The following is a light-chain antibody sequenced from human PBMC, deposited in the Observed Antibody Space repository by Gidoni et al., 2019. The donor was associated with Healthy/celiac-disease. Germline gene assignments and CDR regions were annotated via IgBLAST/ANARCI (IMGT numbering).Light chain of an antibody. V-gene: IGKV3-11*01. Sequence: EIVLTQSPATLSLSPGERATLSCRASQSVSSYLAWYQQKPGQAPRLLIYDASNRATGIPARFSGSGSGTDFTLTISSLEPEDLAVYYCQQRSNWPITFAQXTRLEIK. CDR1: QSVSSY. CDR3: QQRSNWPIT. J-gene: IGKJ5*01. CDR2: DAS.